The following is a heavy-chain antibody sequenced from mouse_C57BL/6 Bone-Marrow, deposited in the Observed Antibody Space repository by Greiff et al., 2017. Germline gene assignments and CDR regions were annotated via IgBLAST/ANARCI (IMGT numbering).Heavy chain of an antibody. CDR1: GYTFTSYW. V-gene: IGHV1-64*01. D-gene: IGHD4-1*01. Sequence: QVQLQQPGAELVKPGASVKLSCKASGYTFTSYWMHWVKQRPGQGLEWIGMIHPNSGSTNYNEKFKSKATLTVDKSSSTAYMQLSSLTSEDSAVYYCARTGLGRSYYFDYWGQGTTRTVSS. J-gene: IGHJ2*01. CDR2: IHPNSGST. CDR3: ARTGLGRSYYFDY.